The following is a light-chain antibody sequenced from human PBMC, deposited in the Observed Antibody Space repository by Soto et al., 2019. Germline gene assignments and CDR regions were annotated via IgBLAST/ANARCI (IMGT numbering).Light chain of an antibody. CDR2: ANN. CDR3: QPYDSSLRGV. CDR1: NSDIGAGYD. V-gene: IGLV1-40*01. Sequence: QSVLTQPPSVSGAPGQRVTISCTGSNSDIGAGYDVHWYQQLPGTAPKLVIYANNNRPSGVPDRFSASKSGTSASLAITGLQADDEADYYCQPYDSSLRGVFGPGTKVPVL. J-gene: IGLJ1*01.